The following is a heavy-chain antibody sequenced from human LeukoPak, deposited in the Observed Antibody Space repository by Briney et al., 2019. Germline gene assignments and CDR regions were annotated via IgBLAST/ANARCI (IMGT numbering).Heavy chain of an antibody. V-gene: IGHV1-18*01. D-gene: IGHD2-2*02. CDR2: ISAYNGNT. CDR1: GYTFTSYG. Sequence: EASVKVSCKASGYTFTSYGISWVRQAPGQGLEWMGWISAYNGNTNYAQKLQGRVTMTTDTSTSTAYMELRSLRSDDTAVYYCARDRGCSSTSCYTNLDYWGQGTLVTVSS. CDR3: ARDRGCSSTSCYTNLDY. J-gene: IGHJ4*02.